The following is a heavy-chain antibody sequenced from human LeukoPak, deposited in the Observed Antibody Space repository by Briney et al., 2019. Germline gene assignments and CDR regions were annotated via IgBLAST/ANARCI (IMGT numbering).Heavy chain of an antibody. D-gene: IGHD3-9*01. Sequence: GGSLRLSCAGSGFIFRNYAMSWVRQAPGMGLEWVSAISGSGAGTNYADSVKGRFTISRDNSKNTLYLQMNSLRSEDMAVYYCAKNGRDDHDKYFFDFWGQGTQVTVSS. CDR3: AKNGRDDHDKYFFDF. CDR1: GFIFRNYA. J-gene: IGHJ4*02. V-gene: IGHV3-23*01. CDR2: ISGSGAGT.